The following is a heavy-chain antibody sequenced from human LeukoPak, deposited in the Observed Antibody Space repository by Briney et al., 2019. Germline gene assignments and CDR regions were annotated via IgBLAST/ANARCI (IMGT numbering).Heavy chain of an antibody. CDR1: GFTFSSYA. CDR2: ISYDGSNK. V-gene: IGHV3-30*04. D-gene: IGHD3-22*01. J-gene: IGHJ4*02. Sequence: PGGSLRLSCAASGFTFSSYAMHWVRQAPGKGLEWVAVISYDGSNKYYADSVKGRFTISRDNSKNTLYLQMNSLRAEDTAVYYCAKDSTHYRVWDNYATRGLTYWGQGTLVTVSS. CDR3: AKDSTHYRVWDNYATRGLTY.